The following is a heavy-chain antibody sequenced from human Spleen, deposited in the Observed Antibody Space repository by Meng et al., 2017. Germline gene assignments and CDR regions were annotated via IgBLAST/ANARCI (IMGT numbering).Heavy chain of an antibody. D-gene: IGHD4-11*01. CDR2: INHSGST. Sequence: VQRQQWGAGLLKPSDTLSLTCVVSGGSFSDYYWSWIRQPPGKGLEWIGEINHSGSTNYNPSLESRATISVDTSQNNLSLKLSSVTAADSAVYYCARGPTTMAHDFDYWGQGTLVTVSS. CDR1: GGSFSDYY. CDR3: ARGPTTMAHDFDY. V-gene: IGHV4-34*01. J-gene: IGHJ4*02.